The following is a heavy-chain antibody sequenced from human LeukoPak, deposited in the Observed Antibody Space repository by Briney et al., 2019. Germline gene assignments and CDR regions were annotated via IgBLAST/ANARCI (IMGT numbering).Heavy chain of an antibody. CDR1: GFTFSSYW. V-gene: IGHV3-74*01. D-gene: IGHD6-19*01. CDR3: AKDSSGWYPDY. CDR2: INIDGSST. J-gene: IGHJ4*02. Sequence: GGSLRLSCAASGFTFSSYWMHWVRQAPGKGLVWVSRINIDGSSTSYVDSVKGRFTISRDNAKNTMYLQMNSLRAEDTAVYYCAKDSSGWYPDYWGQGTLVTVSS.